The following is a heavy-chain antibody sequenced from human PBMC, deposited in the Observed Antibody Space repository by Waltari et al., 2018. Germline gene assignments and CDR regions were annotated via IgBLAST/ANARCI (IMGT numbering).Heavy chain of an antibody. CDR2: IYYSGST. CDR3: ARPHTPGTYDTGGMDV. J-gene: IGHJ6*02. D-gene: IGHD3-16*01. V-gene: IGHV4-39*01. Sequence: QLQLQESGPGLVKPSETLSLTCTVSGGSISSSSYYWGWIRQPPGKGLEWIGSIYYSGSTYYNPSLKSRVTISVDTSKNQFSLKPSSVTAADTAVYYCARPHTPGTYDTGGMDVWGQGTTVTVSS. CDR1: GGSISSSSYY.